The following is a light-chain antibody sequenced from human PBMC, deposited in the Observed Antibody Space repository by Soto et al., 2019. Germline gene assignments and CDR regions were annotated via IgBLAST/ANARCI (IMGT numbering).Light chain of an antibody. CDR1: QSISQW. CDR2: KTS. J-gene: IGKJ2*01. V-gene: IGKV1-5*03. Sequence: DIQMTQSPSTLSASVGDRVTITCRASQSISQWLAWYQQKPGEAPKVLIYKTSSLQSGVPSRFSGSGSGTEFTLTISSLQPDDLATYYCQQYNGSPYTFGRGTKLEI. CDR3: QQYNGSPYT.